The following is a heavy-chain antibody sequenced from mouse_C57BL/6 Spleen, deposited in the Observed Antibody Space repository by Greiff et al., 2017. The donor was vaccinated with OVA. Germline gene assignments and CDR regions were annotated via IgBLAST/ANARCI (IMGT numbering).Heavy chain of an antibody. V-gene: IGHV1-52*01. Sequence: QVQLQQPGAELVRPGSSVKLSCKASGYTFTSYWMHWVKQRPIQGLEWIGNIDPSDSETHYNQKFKDKATLTVDKSSSTAYMQLSSLTSEDSAVYYCARLDYYGSSYVNFDYWGQGTTLTVSS. D-gene: IGHD1-1*01. CDR3: ARLDYYGSSYVNFDY. CDR2: IDPSDSET. CDR1: GYTFTSYW. J-gene: IGHJ2*01.